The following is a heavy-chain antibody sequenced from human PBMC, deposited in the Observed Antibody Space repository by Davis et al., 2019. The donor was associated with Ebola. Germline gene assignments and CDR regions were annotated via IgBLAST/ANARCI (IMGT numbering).Heavy chain of an antibody. CDR2: IYYSGST. Sequence: SETLSLTCTVSGGSVSSGSYYWIWIRQPPGKGLEWIGYIYYSGSTNYNPSLKSRVTISVDTSKNQFSLKLSSVTAADTAVYYCAREGTIAGAARLFGGNWFDPWGQGTLVTVSS. CDR3: AREGTIAGAARLFGGNWFDP. J-gene: IGHJ5*02. CDR1: GGSVSSGSYY. D-gene: IGHD6-6*01. V-gene: IGHV4-61*01.